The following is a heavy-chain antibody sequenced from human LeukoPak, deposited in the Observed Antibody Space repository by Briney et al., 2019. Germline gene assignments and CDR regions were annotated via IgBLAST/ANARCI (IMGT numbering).Heavy chain of an antibody. D-gene: IGHD6-13*01. CDR2: INTDGSST. CDR1: GFTFSSYW. Sequence: GGSLRLSCAASGFTFSSYWMHWVRQAPGEGLVWVSRINTDGSSTSYADSVKGRFTISRDNAKNTLYLQMNSLRAQDTAVYYCARGVSSTANLLDYWGQGTLVTVSS. V-gene: IGHV3-74*01. CDR3: ARGVSSTANLLDY. J-gene: IGHJ4*02.